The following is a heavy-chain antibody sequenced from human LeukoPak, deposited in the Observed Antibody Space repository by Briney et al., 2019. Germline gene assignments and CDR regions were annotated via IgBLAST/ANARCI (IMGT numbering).Heavy chain of an antibody. Sequence: GGSLGLSCAASGFTFNNAWMNWVRQTPGKGLEWVGHIKSKTDGGTTDYAAPVKGRFTISRDDSKNTLYLQMNSLKIEDTAVYYCTTGGYFLDYWGQGTLVTVSS. CDR2: IKSKTDGGTT. CDR1: GFTFNNAW. V-gene: IGHV3-15*01. D-gene: IGHD3-22*01. J-gene: IGHJ4*02. CDR3: TTGGYFLDY.